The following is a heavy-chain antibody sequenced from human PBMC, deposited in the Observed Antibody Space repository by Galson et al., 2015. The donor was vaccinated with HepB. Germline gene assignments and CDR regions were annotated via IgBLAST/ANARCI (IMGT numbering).Heavy chain of an antibody. CDR2: IFHNGDT. CDR1: GGSINSFY. J-gene: IGHJ4*02. Sequence: SETLSLSCDVSGGSINSFYWSWIRHPPGRGLEWVGYIFHNGDTNYNPSLKNRVTISLDTSKNQFSLRLTSVTAADTAVYYCARDRGYSYASFRGGLDYWGQGILVTVSS. V-gene: IGHV4-59*01. D-gene: IGHD5-12*01. CDR3: ARDRGYSYASFRGGLDY.